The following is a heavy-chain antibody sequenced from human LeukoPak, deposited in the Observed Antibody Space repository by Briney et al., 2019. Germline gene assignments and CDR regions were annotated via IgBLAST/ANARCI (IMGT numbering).Heavy chain of an antibody. Sequence: PGGSLRLSCAASGFTFSEYWMHWVRQAPGKGLVWVSRINSDGSGTSYADSVKGRFTISRDNAKNTLYLQLTSLRAEDTAVYYCTRGYSGSWLALHVWGQGTMVTVSS. CDR3: TRGYSGSWLALHV. D-gene: IGHD6-13*01. CDR2: INSDGSGT. J-gene: IGHJ3*01. CDR1: GFTFSEYW. V-gene: IGHV3-74*01.